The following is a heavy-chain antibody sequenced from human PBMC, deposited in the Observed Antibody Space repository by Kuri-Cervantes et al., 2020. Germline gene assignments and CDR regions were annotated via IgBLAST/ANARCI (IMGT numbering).Heavy chain of an antibody. CDR2: ISYDGSNE. CDR3: ASSGTRYFDWLLSQIDAFDI. V-gene: IGHV3-30*03. CDR1: GFTFSIFG. J-gene: IGHJ3*02. D-gene: IGHD3-9*01. Sequence: GGSLRLSCAASGFTFSIFGMHWVRQAPGKGLEWVAVISYDGSNEYYADSVKGRFTISRDNAKNSLYLQMNSLRDEDTAVYYCASSGTRYFDWLLSQIDAFDIWGQGTMVTVSS.